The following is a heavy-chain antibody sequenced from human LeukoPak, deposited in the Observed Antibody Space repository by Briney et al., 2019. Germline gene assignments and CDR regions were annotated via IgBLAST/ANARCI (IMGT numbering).Heavy chain of an antibody. CDR2: INWNGGST. D-gene: IGHD2-2*01. Sequence: GGSLRLSCAASGFPFDDYGMSWVRQAPGKGLEWVSGINWNGGSTGYADSVKGRFTISRDNAKNSLYLQMNSLRAEDTALYYCARDEYCSSTSCYPFDYWGQGTLVTVSS. J-gene: IGHJ4*02. CDR1: GFPFDDYG. CDR3: ARDEYCSSTSCYPFDY. V-gene: IGHV3-20*04.